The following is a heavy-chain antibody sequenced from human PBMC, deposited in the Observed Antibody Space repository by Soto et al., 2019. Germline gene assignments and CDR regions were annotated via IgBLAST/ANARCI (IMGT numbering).Heavy chain of an antibody. D-gene: IGHD1-1*01. CDR3: ARVGRTTGTMSWWFDP. Sequence: QVQLVQSGAEVKKPGSSVKVSCKASGDTFDDYTLTWVRQAPGQGVEWRGRIVPVLVVPNYAQNFQGRLTITADISTSTVYMDLSRLRFEDTAVYYCARVGRTTGTMSWWFDPWCQGTLVTVSS. J-gene: IGHJ5*02. CDR1: GDTFDDYT. V-gene: IGHV1-69*02. CDR2: IVPVLVVP.